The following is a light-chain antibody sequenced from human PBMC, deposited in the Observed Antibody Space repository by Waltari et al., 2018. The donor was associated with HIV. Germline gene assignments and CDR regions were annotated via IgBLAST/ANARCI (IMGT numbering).Light chain of an antibody. CDR2: DGS. J-gene: IGLJ1*01. Sequence: SALPQPASVSGSPGQSITISCTGTHIELSGYHSVSWYPQHPDKAPTLLIYDGSKRPSGTSNRFSGSKSGNTASLTISRLQTEDEADYYCNSYTSGSTLVFGTGTRVTV. CDR3: NSYTSGSTLV. CDR1: HIELSGYHS. V-gene: IGLV2-14*03.